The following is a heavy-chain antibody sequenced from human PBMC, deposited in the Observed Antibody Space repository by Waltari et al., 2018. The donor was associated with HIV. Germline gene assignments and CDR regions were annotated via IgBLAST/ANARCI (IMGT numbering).Heavy chain of an antibody. CDR2: IRGSGGST. CDR3: AKDWEWFGTNIGGVFDY. V-gene: IGHV3-23*01. D-gene: IGHD3-10*01. CDR1: GFTFSSYA. J-gene: IGHJ4*02. Sequence: EVQLLESGGGLVQPGGSLRLSCAASGFTFSSYAMSWVRQAPGKGLEWVSAIRGSGGSTYDADSVKGRFTISRDNSKNTLYLQMNSLRAEDTAVYYCAKDWEWFGTNIGGVFDYWGQGTLVTVSS.